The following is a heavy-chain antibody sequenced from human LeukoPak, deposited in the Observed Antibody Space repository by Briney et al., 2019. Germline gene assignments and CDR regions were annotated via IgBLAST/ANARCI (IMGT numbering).Heavy chain of an antibody. CDR1: GFTFSSYE. V-gene: IGHV3-48*03. CDR3: ARDPGYTSSWHY. D-gene: IGHD6-13*01. CDR2: ISSSGSTI. J-gene: IGHJ4*02. Sequence: PGGSLRLSCAASGFTFSSYEMNWVRQAPGKGLEWVSYISSSGSTIYYADSVKGRFTISRDNAKNSLYLQMNSLRAEDTAVYYCARDPGYTSSWHYWGQGTLVIVSS.